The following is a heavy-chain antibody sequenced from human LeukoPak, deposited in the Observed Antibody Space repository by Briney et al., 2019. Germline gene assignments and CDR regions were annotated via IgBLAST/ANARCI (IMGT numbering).Heavy chain of an antibody. CDR1: GGSISSYY. D-gene: IGHD3-10*01. CDR2: IYYSGST. Sequence: SETLSLTCPVSGGSISSYYWSWIRQPPGKELEWIGYIYYSGSTNYNPSLKSRVTISLYTSKNQFSLKLTSVTAADTAVYYCARAQSTYYYGSGYMDVWGKGTTVTISS. V-gene: IGHV4-59*01. J-gene: IGHJ6*03. CDR3: ARAQSTYYYGSGYMDV.